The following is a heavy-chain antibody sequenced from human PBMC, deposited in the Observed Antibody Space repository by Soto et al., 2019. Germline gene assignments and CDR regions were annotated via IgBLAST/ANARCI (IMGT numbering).Heavy chain of an antibody. D-gene: IGHD3-3*01. V-gene: IGHV5-10-1*01. CDR2: IDPSDSYT. CDR3: ASHLPGGTIFGVVIPYGMDV. J-gene: IGHJ6*02. Sequence: HGESLKISCKGSGYSFTSYWISWVRQMPGKGLEWMGRIDPSDSYTNYSPSFQGHVTISADKSISTAYLQWSSLKASDTAMYYCASHLPGGTIFGVVIPYGMDVWGQGTTVTVSS. CDR1: GYSFTSYW.